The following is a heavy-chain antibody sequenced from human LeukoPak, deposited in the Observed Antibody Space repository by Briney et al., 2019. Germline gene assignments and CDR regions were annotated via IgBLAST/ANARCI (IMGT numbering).Heavy chain of an antibody. D-gene: IGHD2-21*02. V-gene: IGHV4-61*02. CDR2: IYTSGST. Sequence: SQTLSLTCTVSGGSISSGSYYWSWIRQPAGKGLEWIGRIYTSGSTNYNPSLKSRVTISVDRSKNQFSLKLSSVTAADTAVYYCARHPRDFDFDYWGQGTLVTVSS. CDR1: GGSISSGSYY. CDR3: ARHPRDFDFDY. J-gene: IGHJ4*02.